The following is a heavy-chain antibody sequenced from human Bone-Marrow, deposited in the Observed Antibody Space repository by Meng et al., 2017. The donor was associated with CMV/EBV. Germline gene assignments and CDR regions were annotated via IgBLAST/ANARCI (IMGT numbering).Heavy chain of an antibody. J-gene: IGHJ5*02. CDR2: ISGSGKYI. CDR3: ARDLFLRFCSDSPCRSWFDP. V-gene: IGHV3-21*01. D-gene: IGHD3-3*01. CDR1: GFTFSSYS. Sequence: GGSLRLSCAASGFTFSSYSMNWVRQAPGNGLEWVSSISGSGKYIFNADSVKGRFTISRDKAKNSLFLQMNSLRAEDTGVYYCARDLFLRFCSDSPCRSWFDPWGQGTLVTVSS.